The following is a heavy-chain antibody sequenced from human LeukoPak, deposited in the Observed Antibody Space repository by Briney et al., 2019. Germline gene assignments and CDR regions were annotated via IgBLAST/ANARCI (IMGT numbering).Heavy chain of an antibody. CDR1: GFTFSSYW. D-gene: IGHD3-22*01. CDR3: ARDASTMIVAQGDY. Sequence: PGGSLRLSCAASGFTFSSYWMSWVRQAPGKGLEWVANMKQDGSEKYYVDSVKGRFTISRDNAKNSLYLQMNSLRAEDTAVYYCARDASTMIVAQGDYWGQGTLVTVSS. CDR2: MKQDGSEK. J-gene: IGHJ4*02. V-gene: IGHV3-7*01.